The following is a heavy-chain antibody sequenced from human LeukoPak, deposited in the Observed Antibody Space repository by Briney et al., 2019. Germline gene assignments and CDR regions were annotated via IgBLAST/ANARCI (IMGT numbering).Heavy chain of an antibody. CDR3: ARGGYFWSGYYIG. CDR2: INHSGST. J-gene: IGHJ4*02. V-gene: IGHV4-34*01. D-gene: IGHD3-3*01. CDR1: GRSFSGYY. Sequence: SEALSLTCAVYGRSFSGYYWSWIRQPPGKGLEWIGEINHSGSTNYNPSLKSRVTISVDTSKNQFSLKLSSVTAADTAVYYCARGGYFWSGYYIGWGQGTLVTVSS.